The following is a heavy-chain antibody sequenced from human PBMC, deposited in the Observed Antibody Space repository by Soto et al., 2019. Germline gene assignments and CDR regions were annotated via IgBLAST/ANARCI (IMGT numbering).Heavy chain of an antibody. Sequence: PGGSQRLTCGGSGFTFSNAWISWLRQAPGKALEWVGRIKSKIDDETTEYAAPVKGRFTISRDDSKNTLYLQMNSLKTEDTAMYYCTTVEVPAGTNDWDYYYYYMDVWGKGTTVTVSS. J-gene: IGHJ6*03. V-gene: IGHV3-15*01. CDR1: GFTFSNAW. CDR2: IKSKIDDETT. CDR3: TTVEVPAGTNDWDYYYYYMDV. D-gene: IGHD2-2*01.